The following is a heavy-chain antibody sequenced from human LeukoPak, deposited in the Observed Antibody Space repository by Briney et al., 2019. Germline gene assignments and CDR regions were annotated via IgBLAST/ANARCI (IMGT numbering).Heavy chain of an antibody. CDR2: ISGSGDIT. Sequence: GGSLRLSCAASGFTFRSYAVSWVRQAPGKGLEWVSAISGSGDITYYADSVKGRFTMSRDNFKNTLYLQMNSLRAEDTAVYYCAKVSRFAVVPAAMLDYWGQGIQVTASS. CDR1: GFTFRSYA. J-gene: IGHJ4*02. CDR3: AKVSRFAVVPAAMLDY. V-gene: IGHV3-23*01. D-gene: IGHD2-2*01.